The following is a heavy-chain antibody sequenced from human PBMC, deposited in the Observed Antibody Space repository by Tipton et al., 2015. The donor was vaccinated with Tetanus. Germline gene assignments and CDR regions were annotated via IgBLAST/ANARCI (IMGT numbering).Heavy chain of an antibody. V-gene: IGHV4-39*01. Sequence: TLSLTCTVSRGSINSGTFYWDWIRQPPGKGLEWIGNIYYNGNTLENPSLKGRVTLSLDKSKNRFSLKLTSVTAADAAVYYCARPSTTVTPRAFDVWGQGTMVTVSS. CDR1: RGSINSGTFY. CDR3: ARPSTTVTPRAFDV. J-gene: IGHJ3*01. CDR2: IYYNGNT. D-gene: IGHD4-17*01.